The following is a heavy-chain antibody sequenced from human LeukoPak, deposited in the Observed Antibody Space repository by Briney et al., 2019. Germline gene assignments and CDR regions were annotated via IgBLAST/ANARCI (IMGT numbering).Heavy chain of an antibody. D-gene: IGHD6-6*01. J-gene: IGHJ4*02. Sequence: PSETLSLTCTVSGGSISSSSYCWGWIRQPPGKGLEWIGSIYYSGSTYYNPSLKSRVTISVDTSKNQFSLKLSSVTAADTAVYYCARHKVDKYSSSSRYFDYWGQGTLVTASS. CDR2: IYYSGST. CDR1: GGSISSSSYC. CDR3: ARHKVDKYSSSSRYFDY. V-gene: IGHV4-39*01.